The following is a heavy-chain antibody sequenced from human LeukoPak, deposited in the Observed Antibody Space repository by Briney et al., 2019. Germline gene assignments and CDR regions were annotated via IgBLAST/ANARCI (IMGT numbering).Heavy chain of an antibody. Sequence: GGSLRLSCAASGFTFSNFWLHWVRQAPGKGLEWVSRITSDGSNINYADSVQGRFTISRDNAKNTLYLQMNSLIAEDTAVYYCARGGHSSFDYWGQGALVTVSS. CDR3: ARGGHSSFDY. CDR1: GFTFSNFW. V-gene: IGHV3-74*01. D-gene: IGHD3-16*01. CDR2: ITSDGSNI. J-gene: IGHJ4*02.